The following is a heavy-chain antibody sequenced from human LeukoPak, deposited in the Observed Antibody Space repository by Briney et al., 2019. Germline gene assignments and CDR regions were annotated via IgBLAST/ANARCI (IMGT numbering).Heavy chain of an antibody. CDR2: ITSDGSST. CDR1: GFTFSSYW. J-gene: IGHJ6*02. V-gene: IGHV3-74*01. D-gene: IGHD3-3*01. Sequence: PGGSLRLSCAASGFTFSSYWMHWVRHAPGKGLVWVSRITSDGSSTSYADSVKGRFTISRDNAKNTLYLQMNSLRAEDTAVYYCAKRSGSAYYYGMDVWGQGTTVTVSS. CDR3: AKRSGSAYYYGMDV.